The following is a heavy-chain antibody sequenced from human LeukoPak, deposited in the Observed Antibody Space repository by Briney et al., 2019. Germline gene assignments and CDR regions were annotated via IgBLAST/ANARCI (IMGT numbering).Heavy chain of an antibody. Sequence: GGSLRLSCAASGFTFSDYYMSWIRQAPGKGLEWLSYISKNGKTIYYADSIKGRFTISRDNAKKSVYLQMNSLRAEDTAVYYCATTGLLGDIPWGQGTLVTVSS. J-gene: IGHJ5*02. CDR3: ATTGLLGDIP. D-gene: IGHD2-21*01. CDR2: ISKNGKTI. CDR1: GFTFSDYY. V-gene: IGHV3-11*01.